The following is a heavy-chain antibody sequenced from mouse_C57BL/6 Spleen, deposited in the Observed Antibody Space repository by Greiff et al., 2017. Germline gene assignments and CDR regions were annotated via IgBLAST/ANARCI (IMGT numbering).Heavy chain of an antibody. J-gene: IGHJ2*01. D-gene: IGHD2-4*01. CDR1: GYSITSGYY. V-gene: IGHV3-6*01. Sequence: EVQLQESGPGLVKPSQSPSLTCSVTGYSITSGYYWNWIRQFPGNKLEWMGYISYDGSNNYNPSLKNRISITRDTSKNQFFLKLNSVTTEDTATYYCARDRGDYDPFDYWGQGTTLTVSS. CDR2: ISYDGSN. CDR3: ARDRGDYDPFDY.